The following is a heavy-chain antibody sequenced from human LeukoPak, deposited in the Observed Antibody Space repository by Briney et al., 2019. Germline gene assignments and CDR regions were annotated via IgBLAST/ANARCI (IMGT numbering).Heavy chain of an antibody. CDR3: AREIEGFGELLSYYFDY. CDR1: GGSISTYY. D-gene: IGHD3-10*01. J-gene: IGHJ4*02. CDR2: IYYSGTT. V-gene: IGHV4-59*12. Sequence: PSETLSLTCTVSGGSISTYYWSWFRQPPGKGLEWIAYIYYSGTTNYNPSLKSRVTISVDTSKNQFSLKLSSVTAADTAVYYCAREIEGFGELLSYYFDYWGQGTLVTVSS.